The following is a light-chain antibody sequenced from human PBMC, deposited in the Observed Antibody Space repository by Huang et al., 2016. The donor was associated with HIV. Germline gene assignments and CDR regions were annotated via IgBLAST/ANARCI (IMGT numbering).Light chain of an antibody. CDR3: QQYGSSLIT. Sequence: ENVLTQSPGTLSLSPGERATLSCRASQSVTSSYLAWYQQSPGQAPRLLIYAASTRATGIPDRFSGSGSGTDFTLTISRLEPEDFAVYYCQQYGSSLITFGQGTRLEMK. CDR2: AAS. V-gene: IGKV3-20*01. J-gene: IGKJ5*01. CDR1: QSVTSSY.